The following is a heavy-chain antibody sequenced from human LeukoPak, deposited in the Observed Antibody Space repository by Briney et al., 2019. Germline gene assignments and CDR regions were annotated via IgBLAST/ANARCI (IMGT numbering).Heavy chain of an antibody. CDR2: ISSSSSYI. D-gene: IGHD6-19*01. CDR1: GFTFSSYS. J-gene: IGHJ5*02. V-gene: IGHV3-21*01. CDR3: ARESSGWYLFDP. Sequence: GGSLRLSCAASGFTFSSYSMNWVRQAPGKGLEWVSSISSSSSYIYYADSVKGRFTISRDNAKNSLYLQMTSLRAEDTAVYYCARESSGWYLFDPWGQGTLVTVSS.